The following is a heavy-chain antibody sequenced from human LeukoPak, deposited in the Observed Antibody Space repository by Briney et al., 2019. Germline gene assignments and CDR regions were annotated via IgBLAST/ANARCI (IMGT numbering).Heavy chain of an antibody. CDR3: ARHSPNFWSGDYYFDY. Sequence: SETLSLTCAVYGGSFSGYYWSWIRQPPGKGLEWIGEINHSGSTNYNPSLKSRVTISVDTSKNQFSLKLSSVTAADTAVYYCARHSPNFWSGDYYFDYWGQGTLVTVSS. J-gene: IGHJ4*02. D-gene: IGHD3-3*01. CDR2: INHSGST. V-gene: IGHV4-34*01. CDR1: GGSFSGYY.